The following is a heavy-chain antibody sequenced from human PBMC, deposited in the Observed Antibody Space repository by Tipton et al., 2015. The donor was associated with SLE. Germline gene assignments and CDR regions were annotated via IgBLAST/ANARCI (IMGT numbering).Heavy chain of an antibody. CDR2: IYYSGST. CDR1: GGSISSYY. CDR3: ARWGTAVDP. J-gene: IGHJ5*02. V-gene: IGHV4-59*08. D-gene: IGHD3-16*01. Sequence: TLSLTCTVSGGSISSYYWSWIRQPPGKGLEWIGYIYYSGSTNYNPSLKSRVTISVDTSKNQFSLKLSSVTAADTAVYYRARWGTAVDPWGQGTLVTVSS.